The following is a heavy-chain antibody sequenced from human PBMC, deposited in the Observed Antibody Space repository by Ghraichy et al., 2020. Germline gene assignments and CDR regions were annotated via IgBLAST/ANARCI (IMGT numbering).Heavy chain of an antibody. CDR1: GGSITTNW. V-gene: IGHV4/OR15-8*02. CDR3: ARHVSVSGTRVFDY. CDR2: IYHTGSR. D-gene: IGHD6-19*01. J-gene: IGHJ4*02. Sequence: SETLSLTCVVSGGSITTNWWSWVRQPPGKGLEWIGEIYHTGSRHYNPSLQSRLTISIDKAKAQLSLLLNSVTAADTAVYYCARHVSVSGTRVFDYWGQGTLVTVSS.